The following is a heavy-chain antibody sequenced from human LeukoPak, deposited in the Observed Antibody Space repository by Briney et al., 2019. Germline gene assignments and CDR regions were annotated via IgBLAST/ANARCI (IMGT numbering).Heavy chain of an antibody. CDR1: GFTFSSYS. D-gene: IGHD4-23*01. Sequence: GGSLRLSCAASGFTFSSYSMNWVRQAPGKGLEWVSSISSSSSYIYYADSVKGRFTISRDNAKNSLYLQMNSLRAEDMAVYYCARGRPHGNDYWGQGTLVTVSS. J-gene: IGHJ4*02. CDR2: ISSSSSYI. CDR3: ARGRPHGNDY. V-gene: IGHV3-21*01.